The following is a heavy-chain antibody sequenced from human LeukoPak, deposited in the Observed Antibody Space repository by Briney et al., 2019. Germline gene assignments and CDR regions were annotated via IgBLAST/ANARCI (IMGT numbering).Heavy chain of an antibody. J-gene: IGHJ4*02. Sequence: GGSLRLSCAASGFTFSSYWMHWVRQVPGKGLVWVARINSDGFSISYADSVKGRFTIFRDNRKNTLYLQMNSLRSDDTALYYCVRELRGESYDIWGQGTLVTVSS. CDR1: GFTFSSYW. CDR2: INSDGFSI. V-gene: IGHV3-74*01. D-gene: IGHD3-16*01. CDR3: VRELRGESYDI.